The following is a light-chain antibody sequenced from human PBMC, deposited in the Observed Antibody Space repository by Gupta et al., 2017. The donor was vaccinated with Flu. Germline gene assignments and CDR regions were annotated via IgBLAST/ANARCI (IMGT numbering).Light chain of an antibody. J-gene: IGKJ4*01. Sequence: DIQMTQSPSKLSAYVGDRVTITCRASQRLTSWLAWYQQKPGKAPKRLIYQASNLESGVPSRFSGSGSGTEFTLTISSLQPDDFATFYCQQYDSYSLTFGGGTKVEIK. V-gene: IGKV1-5*03. CDR2: QAS. CDR3: QQYDSYSLT. CDR1: QRLTSW.